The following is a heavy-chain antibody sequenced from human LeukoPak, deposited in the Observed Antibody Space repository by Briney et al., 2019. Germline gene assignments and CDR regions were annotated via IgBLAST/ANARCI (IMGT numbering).Heavy chain of an antibody. D-gene: IGHD2-8*01. V-gene: IGHV3-21*01. Sequence: PGGSLRLSCAASGFTFSSYSMNWVRQAPGKGLEWVSSISSSSSYIYYADSVKGRFAISRDNAKNSLYLQMNSLRAEDTAVYYCARGELGTNGVGYYYMDVWGKGTTVTVSS. J-gene: IGHJ6*03. CDR2: ISSSSSYI. CDR3: ARGELGTNGVGYYYMDV. CDR1: GFTFSSYS.